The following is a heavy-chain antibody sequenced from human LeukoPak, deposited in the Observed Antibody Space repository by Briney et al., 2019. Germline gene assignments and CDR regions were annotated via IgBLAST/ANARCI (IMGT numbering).Heavy chain of an antibody. CDR3: ARGRSGYSYGYGNWFDP. CDR2: INHSGST. V-gene: IGHV4-34*01. D-gene: IGHD5-18*01. Sequence: SETLSLTCAVYGGSFSVYYWSWIRQPPGKGLEWIGEINHSGSTNYNPSLKSRVTISVDTSKNQFSLKLSSVTAADTAVYYCARGRSGYSYGYGNWFDPWGQGTLVTVSS. J-gene: IGHJ5*02. CDR1: GGSFSVYY.